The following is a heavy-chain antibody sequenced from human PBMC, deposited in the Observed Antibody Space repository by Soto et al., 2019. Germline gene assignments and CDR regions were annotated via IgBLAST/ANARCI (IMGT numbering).Heavy chain of an antibody. J-gene: IGHJ4*02. V-gene: IGHV1-69*01. CDR2: IIPIFGTA. D-gene: IGHD3-10*01. CDR1: GGTFSSYA. CDR3: ARVREYGSGSYVRFYFDY. Sequence: QVQLVQSGAEVKKPGSSVKVSCKASGGTFSSYAISWVRQAPGQGLEWMGGIIPIFGTANYAQKFQGRVTITADESTSTAYMELSSLRSEDTAVYYCARVREYGSGSYVRFYFDYWGQGTLVTVSS.